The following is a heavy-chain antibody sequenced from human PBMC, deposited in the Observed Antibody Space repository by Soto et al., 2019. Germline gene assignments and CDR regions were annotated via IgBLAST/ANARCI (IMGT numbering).Heavy chain of an antibody. CDR1: GYTFTSYA. D-gene: IGHD3-10*01. V-gene: IGHV1-3*01. CDR3: ARDDEGGSDCDLGY. CDR2: INAGNGNN. J-gene: IGHJ4*02. Sequence: ASVKVSCKASGYTFTSYAMHWVRQAPGQRLEWMGWINAGNGNNKYYADSVKGQFTISRDNSKNTLYLQINSLRTEDTAVYCCARDDEGGSDCDLGYWGQGTLVTVSS.